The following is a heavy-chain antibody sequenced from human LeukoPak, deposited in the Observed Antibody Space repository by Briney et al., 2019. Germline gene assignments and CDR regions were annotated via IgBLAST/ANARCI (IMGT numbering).Heavy chain of an antibody. CDR2: SVPMSDTK. Sequence: SVKVSCKASGGSFGDFAIIWVRQAPGPGLEWMGRSVPMSDTKDYAQKFQGRVTLPTDESTTTAHMELSNLSPEDTAVYYCAATSIIFNWFDPWGQGTLVTVSS. J-gene: IGHJ5*02. CDR3: AATSIIFNWFDP. D-gene: IGHD1-14*01. CDR1: GGSFGDFA. V-gene: IGHV1-69*05.